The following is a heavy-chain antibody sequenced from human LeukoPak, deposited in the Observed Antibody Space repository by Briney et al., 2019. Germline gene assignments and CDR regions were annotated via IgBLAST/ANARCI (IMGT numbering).Heavy chain of an antibody. Sequence: GGSLRLSCAASGFTFSDYYMFWIRQAPGKGLEWVSYISSSGSTKYYADSVKGRFTISRDNSKNTLYLQMSSLRAEDTAVYYCAKDDSSSTFYFDYWGQGTLVTVSS. CDR1: GFTFSDYY. CDR2: ISSSGSTK. CDR3: AKDDSSSTFYFDY. V-gene: IGHV3-11*01. D-gene: IGHD6-13*01. J-gene: IGHJ4*02.